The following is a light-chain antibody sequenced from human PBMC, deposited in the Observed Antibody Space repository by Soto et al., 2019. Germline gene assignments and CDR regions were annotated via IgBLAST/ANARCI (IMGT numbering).Light chain of an antibody. J-gene: IGKJ5*01. CDR2: GAS. CDR3: HPSNTYPTLT. V-gene: IGKV3-15*01. Sequence: EIVMTQSPATLSVSPGERATLSCRASQSVSNYLAWYQQKPGQAPSLLIYGASTRATGIPSRFSGSGSGTWFILTSSRRPAESLAVYYCHPSNTYPTLTFCQGTQLEIK. CDR1: QSVSNY.